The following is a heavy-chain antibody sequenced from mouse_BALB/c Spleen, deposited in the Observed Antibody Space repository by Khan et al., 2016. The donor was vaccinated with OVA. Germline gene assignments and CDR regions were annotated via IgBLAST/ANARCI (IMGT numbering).Heavy chain of an antibody. CDR3: ARDGSRYNYAMDY. CDR1: GYSITSYYA. D-gene: IGHD2-3*01. CDR2: ITSSGST. V-gene: IGHV3-2*02. J-gene: IGHJ4*01. Sequence: EVQLQESGPGLVKPSQSLSLTCTVTGYSITSYYAWNWIRQFPGNKLEWMGYITSSGSTNYNPALKSQISITRDTSKNQFFLQLNSVTTEDTATYYCARDGSRYNYAMDYWGQGTSVTVSS.